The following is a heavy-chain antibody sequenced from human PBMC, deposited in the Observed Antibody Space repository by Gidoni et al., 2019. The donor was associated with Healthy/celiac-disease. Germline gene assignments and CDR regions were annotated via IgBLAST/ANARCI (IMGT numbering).Heavy chain of an antibody. CDR2: ISSSSSTI. Sequence: EVQLVESGGGLVQPGGSLRLPCAASGFTFSSYSLNWVRQAPGKGLEWDSYISSSSSTIYYADSVKGRFTISRDNAKNSLYLQMNSRRDEDTAVYYCARPLITMVRGVKHYYYGMDVWGQGTTVTVSS. J-gene: IGHJ6*02. V-gene: IGHV3-48*02. CDR1: GFTFSSYS. CDR3: ARPLITMVRGVKHYYYGMDV. D-gene: IGHD3-10*01.